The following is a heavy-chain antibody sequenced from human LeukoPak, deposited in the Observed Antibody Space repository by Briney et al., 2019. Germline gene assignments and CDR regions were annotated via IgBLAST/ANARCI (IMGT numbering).Heavy chain of an antibody. J-gene: IGHJ4*02. D-gene: IGHD4-23*01. CDR3: ARATGGNSNY. CDR1: GGSFSGYY. V-gene: IGHV4-34*11. Sequence: SETLSLTCAVYGGSFSGYYWSWIRQPPGKGLEWIGYIYYSGSTNYNPSLKSRVTISVDTSKNQFSLNLSSVTAADTAVYYCARATGGNSNYWGQGTLVTVSS. CDR2: IYYSGST.